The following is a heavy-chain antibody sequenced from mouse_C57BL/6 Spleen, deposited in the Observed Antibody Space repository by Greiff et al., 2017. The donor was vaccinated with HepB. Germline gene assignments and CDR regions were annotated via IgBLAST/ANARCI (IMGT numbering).Heavy chain of an antibody. CDR3: AINGVWFAY. J-gene: IGHJ3*01. CDR1: GYTFTSYW. CDR2: IDPSDSYT. Sequence: QVQLQQPGAELVMPGASVKLSCKASGYTFTSYWMHWVKQRPGQGLEWIGEIDPSDSYTNYNQKFKGKSTLTVDKSSSTAYMQLSSLTSEDSAVYYCAINGVWFAYWGQGTLVTVSA. V-gene: IGHV1-69*01.